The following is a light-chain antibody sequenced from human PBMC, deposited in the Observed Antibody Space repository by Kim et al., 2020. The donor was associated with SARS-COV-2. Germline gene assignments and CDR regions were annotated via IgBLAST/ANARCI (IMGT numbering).Light chain of an antibody. V-gene: IGLV3-21*04. CDR2: YNN. Sequence: SYELTQPPSVSVAPGMTARITCGGNNIGSKNVHWYQQKPGQAPVLVIYYNNDRPSGIPERVSGSNSENTATLTISRVEAGDAADYYCQTWDSSSDHRVFG. J-gene: IGLJ3*02. CDR3: QTWDSSSDHRV. CDR1: NIGSKN.